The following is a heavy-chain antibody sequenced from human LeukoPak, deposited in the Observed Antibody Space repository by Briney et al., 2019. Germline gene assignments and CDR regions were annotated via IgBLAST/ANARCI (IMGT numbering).Heavy chain of an antibody. CDR2: INPNSGGT. CDR3: ARESSSGWYFDY. V-gene: IGHV1-2*02. D-gene: IGHD6-19*01. Sequence: ASVKVSCKASGYTFTGYYMHWVRQAPGQGLEWMGWINPNSGGTNYAQKFQGRVTMTRDTSISTAYMELSRLRSDDTAVYYCARESSSGWYFDYWGQGTLVTVSS. J-gene: IGHJ4*02. CDR1: GYTFTGYY.